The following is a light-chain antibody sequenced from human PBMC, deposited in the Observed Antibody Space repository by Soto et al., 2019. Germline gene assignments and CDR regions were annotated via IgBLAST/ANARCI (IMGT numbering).Light chain of an antibody. Sequence: ETVITQSPATLSVSPGERATLSCRASQSVYSSLAWYQQKPGQDPRLLIYGASTRATGIPARFSGSGSGTEFTLTISRLQSEDFAVYYCQQYNNWPPWTFGQGTKVDIK. CDR2: GAS. J-gene: IGKJ1*01. CDR1: QSVYSS. V-gene: IGKV3-15*01. CDR3: QQYNNWPPWT.